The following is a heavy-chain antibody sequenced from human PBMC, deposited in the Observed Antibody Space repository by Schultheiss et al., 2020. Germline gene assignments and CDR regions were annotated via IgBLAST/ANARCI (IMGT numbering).Heavy chain of an antibody. Sequence: SETLSLTCTVSGVSISSGGYYWSWIPPHPGKGLEWIGYIYHSGSTYYNPSLKSRVIISVDRSKNQFSLKLSSVTAADTAVYYCARVGRGQLTPWYFVLWGRGTLVTVSS. CDR1: GVSISSGGYY. V-gene: IGHV4-30-2*01. J-gene: IGHJ2*01. CDR2: IYHSGST. CDR3: ARVGRGQLTPWYFVL. D-gene: IGHD5-18*01.